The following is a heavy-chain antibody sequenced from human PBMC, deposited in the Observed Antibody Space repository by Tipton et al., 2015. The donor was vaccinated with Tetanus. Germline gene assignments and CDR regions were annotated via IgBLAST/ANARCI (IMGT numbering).Heavy chain of an antibody. V-gene: IGHV4-30-2*01. CDR1: GGSVSDKKYY. CDR2: IYQTDST. D-gene: IGHD5-12*01. CDR3: VRGRGLGAYSFGFEH. Sequence: TLSLTCTVSGGSVSDKKYYWGWIRQLPGQGLEWLGYIYQTDSTYYNPSVRSRLTLSLQRSKNQVSLKLISVTAADTAVYFCVRGRGLGAYSFGFEHWGQGVLVTVSS. J-gene: IGHJ4*02.